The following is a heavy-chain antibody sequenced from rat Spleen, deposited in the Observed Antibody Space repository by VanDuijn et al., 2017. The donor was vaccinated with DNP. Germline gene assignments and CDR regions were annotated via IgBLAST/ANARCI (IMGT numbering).Heavy chain of an antibody. Sequence: EVQVVQSGGGLVQPGRSLKISCAASGFTFSDYYMSWVRQAPTMSLEWVASINPDGSRTYYRDSVKGRFTISRDNTKNIQYLQMDSLRSEDTATYYCARHDYGSSFFDYWGQGVMVTVSS. D-gene: IGHD1-2*01. J-gene: IGHJ2*01. CDR3: ARHDYGSSFFDY. CDR1: GFTFSDYY. CDR2: INPDGSRT. V-gene: IGHV5S13*01.